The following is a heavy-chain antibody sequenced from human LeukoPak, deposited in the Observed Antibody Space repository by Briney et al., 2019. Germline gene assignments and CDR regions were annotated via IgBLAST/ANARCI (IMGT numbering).Heavy chain of an antibody. CDR3: ARDLRYYYDSSGYYEPHYFDY. CDR2: ISAYNGNT. V-gene: IGHV1-18*01. J-gene: IGHJ4*02. Sequence: ASVXXXCKTSGYTFTSYGISWVRQAPGQGLEWMGWISAYNGNTNYAQKLQGRVTMTTYTSTSTAYMELRSLRSDDTAVYYCARDLRYYYDSSGYYEPHYFDYWGQGTLVTVSS. CDR1: GYTFTSYG. D-gene: IGHD3-22*01.